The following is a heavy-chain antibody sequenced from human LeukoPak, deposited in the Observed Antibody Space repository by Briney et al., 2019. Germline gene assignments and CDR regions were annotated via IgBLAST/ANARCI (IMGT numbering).Heavy chain of an antibody. CDR1: GGTFSSYA. D-gene: IGHD2-2*01. Sequence: SVKVSCKASGGTFSSYAISWVRQAPGQGLEWMGGIIPIFGTANYAQKFQGRVTITAGESTSTAYMELSSLRSEDTAVYYCARSERDTIVVVPAAMFDYWGQGTLVTVSS. J-gene: IGHJ4*02. V-gene: IGHV1-69*13. CDR3: ARSERDTIVVVPAAMFDY. CDR2: IIPIFGTA.